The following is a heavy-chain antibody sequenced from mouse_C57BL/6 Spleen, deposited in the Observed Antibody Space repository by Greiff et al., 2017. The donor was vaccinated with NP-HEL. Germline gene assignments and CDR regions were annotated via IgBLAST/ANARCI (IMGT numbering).Heavy chain of an antibody. D-gene: IGHD1-1*01. Sequence: EVQGVESGGGLVKPGGSLKLSCAASGFTFSDYGMHWVRQAPEKGLEWVAYISSGSSTIYYADTVKGRFTISRDNAKNTLFLQMTSLRSEDTAMYYCATIYYYGSSYGYFDYWGQGTTLTVSS. CDR3: ATIYYYGSSYGYFDY. J-gene: IGHJ2*01. CDR2: ISSGSSTI. CDR1: GFTFSDYG. V-gene: IGHV5-17*01.